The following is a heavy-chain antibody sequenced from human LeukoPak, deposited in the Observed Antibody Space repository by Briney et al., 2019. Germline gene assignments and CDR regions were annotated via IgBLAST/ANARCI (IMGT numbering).Heavy chain of an antibody. CDR2: ISGSGDST. D-gene: IGHD5-12*01. CDR3: AREHSLVAIHDAFDI. V-gene: IGHV3-23*01. CDR1: GFTFDDYA. J-gene: IGHJ3*02. Sequence: PGGSLRLSCAASGFTFDDYAMHWVRQAPGKGLEWVSGISGSGDSTYYADSVKGRFTISRDDSENTLYLQMNRLRADDAAVYHCAREHSLVAIHDAFDIWGQGTMVTVSS.